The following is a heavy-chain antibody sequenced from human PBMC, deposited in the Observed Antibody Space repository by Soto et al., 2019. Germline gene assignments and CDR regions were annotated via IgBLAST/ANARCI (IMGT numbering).Heavy chain of an antibody. V-gene: IGHV4-39*01. CDR3: AVNSGYDYYYYYYMDV. J-gene: IGHJ6*03. Sequence: SETLSLTCTVSGGSISSSSYYWGWIRQPPGKGLEWIGSIYYSGSTYYNPSLKSRVTISVDTSKNQFSLKLSSVTAADTAVYYCAVNSGYDYYYYYYMDVWGKGTTVTVSS. CDR2: IYYSGST. CDR1: GGSISSSSYY. D-gene: IGHD5-12*01.